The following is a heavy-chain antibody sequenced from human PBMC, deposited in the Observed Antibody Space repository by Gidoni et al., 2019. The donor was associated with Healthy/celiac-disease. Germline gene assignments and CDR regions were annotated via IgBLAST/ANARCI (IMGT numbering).Heavy chain of an antibody. CDR2: ISSSSSYI. CDR3: ARSMGIVVVPAAQAS. CDR1: GFTFSSYS. V-gene: IGHV3-21*01. Sequence: EVQLVASGGGLVKPGGSLRLSCAASGFTFSSYSMNWVRQAPGKGLEWVSSISSSSSYIYYADSVKGRFTISRDNAKNSLYLQMNSLRAEDTAVYYCARSMGIVVVPAAQASWGQGTLVTVSS. J-gene: IGHJ4*02. D-gene: IGHD2-2*03.